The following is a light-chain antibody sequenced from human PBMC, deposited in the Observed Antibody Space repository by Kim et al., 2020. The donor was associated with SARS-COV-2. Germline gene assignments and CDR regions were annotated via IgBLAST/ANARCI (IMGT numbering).Light chain of an antibody. CDR2: DVD. CDR3: SSYTSSNTWV. J-gene: IGLJ3*02. Sequence: GQSITISCAGTSSDIGDYDAVSWYQQHPGKPPKLMIYDVDRWPSGISHRFSGSKSGNTASLTISGLQAEDEADYHCSSYTSSNTWVFGGGTQLTVL. V-gene: IGLV2-14*04. CDR1: SSDIGDYDA.